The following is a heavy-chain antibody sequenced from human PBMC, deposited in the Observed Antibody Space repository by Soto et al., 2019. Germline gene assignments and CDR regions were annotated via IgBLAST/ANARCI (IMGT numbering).Heavy chain of an antibody. V-gene: IGHV4-31*03. J-gene: IGHJ4*02. D-gene: IGHD4-4*01. CDR1: GGPITSGDYY. CDR2: IYHSGNT. Sequence: PSETLSLTCTVSGGPITSGDYYWSWIRQHPGKGLEWLGHIYHSGNTYYSPSLKSRISISVDTSTNQFSLNLYSVTAADTAVYYCARGNFGYDYWGQGAQVTVSS. CDR3: ARGNFGYDY.